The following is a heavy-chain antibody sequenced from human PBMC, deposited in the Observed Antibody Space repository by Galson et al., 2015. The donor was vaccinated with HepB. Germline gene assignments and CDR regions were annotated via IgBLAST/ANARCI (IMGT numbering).Heavy chain of an antibody. V-gene: IGHV3-30-3*01. Sequence: SLRLSCAASGFTFSSYGMHWVRQAPVKGLEWVALISYDGGNKYYPDSVKGRFTISRDNSKNTLYLQMNSLRAEDTAVYYCARPPDGGDWDFDYWGQGTLVTVSS. D-gene: IGHD2-21*02. CDR2: ISYDGGNK. CDR1: GFTFSSYG. J-gene: IGHJ4*02. CDR3: ARPPDGGDWDFDY.